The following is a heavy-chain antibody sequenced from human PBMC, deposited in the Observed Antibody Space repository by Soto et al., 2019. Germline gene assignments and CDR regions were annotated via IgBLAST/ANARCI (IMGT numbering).Heavy chain of an antibody. V-gene: IGHV1-69*12. J-gene: IGHJ4*02. D-gene: IGHD2-15*01. CDR1: GGTFSSYA. Sequence: QVQLVQSGAEVKKPGSSVKVSCKASGGTFSSYAISWVRQAPGQGLEWMGGIIPIFGTANYAQKFQGRVTITADESKSAAYMELSSLRSEDTAMYYCARESRYCSGGSCYFLPGIDYWGQGTLVTVSS. CDR2: IIPIFGTA. CDR3: ARESRYCSGGSCYFLPGIDY.